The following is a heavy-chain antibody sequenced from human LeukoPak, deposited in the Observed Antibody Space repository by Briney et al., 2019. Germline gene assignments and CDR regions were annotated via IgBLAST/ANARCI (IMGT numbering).Heavy chain of an antibody. Sequence: PSETLSLTCTVSGGSISSGGYYWSWIREHPGKGLEWIGYIYYSGSTYYNPSLKSRVTISVDTSKNQFSLKLSSVTAADTAVYYCARGRDYYDSSAPFDYWGQGTLVTVSS. CDR2: IYYSGST. V-gene: IGHV4-31*03. J-gene: IGHJ4*02. CDR1: GGSISSGGYY. D-gene: IGHD3-22*01. CDR3: ARGRDYYDSSAPFDY.